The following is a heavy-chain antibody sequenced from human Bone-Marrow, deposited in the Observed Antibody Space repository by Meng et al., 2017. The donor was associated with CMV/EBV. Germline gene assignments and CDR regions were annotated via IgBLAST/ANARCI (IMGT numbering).Heavy chain of an antibody. V-gene: IGHV3-30*03. CDR1: GFTFSSYS. Sequence: GESLKISSAAAGFTFSSYSMNWVRQAPGKGLEWVAVISYDGSNKYYADSVKGRFTISRDNSKNTLYLQMNSLRAEDTAVYYCAREGELDWNYARVFDYWGQGTLVTVSS. D-gene: IGHD1-7*01. J-gene: IGHJ4*02. CDR2: ISYDGSNK. CDR3: AREGELDWNYARVFDY.